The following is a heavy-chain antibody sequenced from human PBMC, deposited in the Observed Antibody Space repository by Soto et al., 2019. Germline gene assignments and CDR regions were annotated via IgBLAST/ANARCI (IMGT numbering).Heavy chain of an antibody. CDR3: ARGRQRGSGSYRDYFDY. J-gene: IGHJ4*02. Sequence: SETLSLTCNVSGGSISSGGYYWSWIRQHPGKGLEWIGYIYYSGSTYYNPSLKSRVTISVDTSKNQFSLNLSSVTAADTAVYYCARGRQRGSGSYRDYFDYWGQGSLVTSPQ. CDR2: IYYSGST. V-gene: IGHV4-31*03. CDR1: GGSISSGGYY. D-gene: IGHD3-10*01.